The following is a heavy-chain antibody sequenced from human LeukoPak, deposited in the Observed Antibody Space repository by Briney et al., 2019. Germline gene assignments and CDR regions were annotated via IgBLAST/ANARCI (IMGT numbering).Heavy chain of an antibody. CDR1: GAAFSTKY. J-gene: IGHJ6*03. Sequence: SETLSLTCSVSGAAFSTKYWSWIRQPPGRGLEWIGYVFDSGSTNYNPSLKSRVTISVDTSTKQFSLRLSSVTAADTAVYYCARLYQQSKWKYYYYYMDVWGNGTAVTVSS. D-gene: IGHD1-1*01. CDR3: ARLYQQSKWKYYYYYMDV. CDR2: VFDSGST. V-gene: IGHV4-59*01.